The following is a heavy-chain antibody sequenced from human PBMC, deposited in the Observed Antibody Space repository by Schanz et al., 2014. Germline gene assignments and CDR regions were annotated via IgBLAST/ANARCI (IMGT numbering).Heavy chain of an antibody. CDR3: ARTTNPFNFDSWPYLDY. V-gene: IGHV3-33*08. Sequence: VHLEESGGGLVQPGGSQRLSCAVSGFTFSNCDMTWVRQAPGRGLEWVAVIWYDGNNKFYADSVKGRFIISRDNSKNTLYLQMNSLRAEDTAVYYCARTTNPFNFDSWPYLDYWGQGTLVTVSS. D-gene: IGHD3-9*01. CDR1: GFTFSNCD. CDR2: IWYDGNNK. J-gene: IGHJ4*02.